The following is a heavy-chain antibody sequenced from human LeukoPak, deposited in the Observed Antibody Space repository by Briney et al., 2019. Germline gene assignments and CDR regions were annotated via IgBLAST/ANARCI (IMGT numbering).Heavy chain of an antibody. CDR3: ATTDETGTFFDY. Sequence: ASVKVSCKASGYTFTGYYMHWVRQAPGQGLEWMGWINPNSGGTNYAQKFQGRVTMTRDTSISTAYMELSRLRSDDTAVYYCATTDETGTFFDYWGQGTLVTVSS. D-gene: IGHD1-14*01. CDR1: GYTFTGYY. V-gene: IGHV1-2*02. CDR2: INPNSGGT. J-gene: IGHJ4*02.